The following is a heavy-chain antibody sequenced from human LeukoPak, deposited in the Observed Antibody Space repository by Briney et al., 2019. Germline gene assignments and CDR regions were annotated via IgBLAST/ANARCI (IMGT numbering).Heavy chain of an antibody. CDR2: IHPGDSDT. CDR3: GRHQHSGSYGAFDI. J-gene: IGHJ3*02. Sequence: GESLKISCQRSGYTFTAYWSGWVRQIPGKGWEWGGIIHPGDSDTRYSPSFQGQVTISADKSITTAYLQWSSLKASDTAMYYCGRHQHSGSYGAFDIWGQGTMVTVSS. V-gene: IGHV5-51*02. CDR1: GYTFTAYW. D-gene: IGHD1-26*01.